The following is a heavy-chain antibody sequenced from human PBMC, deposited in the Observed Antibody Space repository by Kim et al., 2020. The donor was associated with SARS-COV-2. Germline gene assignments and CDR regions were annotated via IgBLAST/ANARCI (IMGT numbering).Heavy chain of an antibody. CDR2: IKQDGRAK. Sequence: GGSLRLSCAASGFTFSSYWMSWVRQAPGKGLEWVANIKQDGRAKYYVDSVKGRFTISRDNAKNSLYLQMNSLRAEDTAVYYCARDYYSGYDTLFDYWGQGTLVTVSS. CDR1: GFTFSSYW. D-gene: IGHD5-12*01. CDR3: ARDYYSGYDTLFDY. J-gene: IGHJ4*02. V-gene: IGHV3-7*01.